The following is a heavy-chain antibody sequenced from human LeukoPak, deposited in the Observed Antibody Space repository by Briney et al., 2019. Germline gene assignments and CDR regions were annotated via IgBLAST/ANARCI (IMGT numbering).Heavy chain of an antibody. CDR3: ARDRITMVRGVPGARFDY. V-gene: IGHV1-2*02. J-gene: IGHJ4*02. D-gene: IGHD3-10*01. Sequence: SVKVSCKASGYTFTDYYMHWVRQAAGQGLDGMGWINHKSGGTNYAQKFQGRVTMTRDTSISTAYMELSRLRSDDTAVYYCARDRITMVRGVPGARFDYWGQGTLVTVSS. CDR1: GYTFTDYY. CDR2: INHKSGGT.